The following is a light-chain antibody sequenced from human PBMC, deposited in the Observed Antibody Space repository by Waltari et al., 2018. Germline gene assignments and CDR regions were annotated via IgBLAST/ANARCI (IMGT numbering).Light chain of an antibody. CDR1: QTISTY. CDR3: QQRTNWPRT. Sequence: EIVLTQSPATLSLSPGEGATLSCRASQTISTYLAWYQQKAGQAHRLLIYDASKRATGIPARFSGSGSGTDFTLTISSLEPEDFALYYCQQRTNWPRTFGQGTKLEIK. J-gene: IGKJ2*02. V-gene: IGKV3-11*01. CDR2: DAS.